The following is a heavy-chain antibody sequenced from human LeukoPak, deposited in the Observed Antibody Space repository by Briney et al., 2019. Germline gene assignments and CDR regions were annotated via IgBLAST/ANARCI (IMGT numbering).Heavy chain of an antibody. Sequence: GGSLRLSCAASGFTFSSYEMSWVRQAPGKGPEWLSYISSDGSITYYADSVKGRFTISRDNAKNSLYLQMNSLRDEDTAVYYCARDAGGSYYIYYFDNWGQGTQVTVST. D-gene: IGHD1-26*01. CDR2: ISSDGSIT. J-gene: IGHJ4*02. V-gene: IGHV3-48*03. CDR3: ARDAGGSYYIYYFDN. CDR1: GFTFSSYE.